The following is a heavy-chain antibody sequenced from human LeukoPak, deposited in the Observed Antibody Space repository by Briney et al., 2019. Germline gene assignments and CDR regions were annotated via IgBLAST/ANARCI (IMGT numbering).Heavy chain of an antibody. CDR2: ISPYNGDT. Sequence: GASVKVSCKASGYPFTSYGISWVRQAPGQGLEWMGWISPYNGDTNYEQKLQGRVTMTTDTSTSTVYMELRSLRSDDTAVYYRARETAGGGSWQPFDYWGQGTLVTVSS. CDR1: GYPFTSYG. J-gene: IGHJ4*02. D-gene: IGHD6-13*01. V-gene: IGHV1-18*01. CDR3: ARETAGGGSWQPFDY.